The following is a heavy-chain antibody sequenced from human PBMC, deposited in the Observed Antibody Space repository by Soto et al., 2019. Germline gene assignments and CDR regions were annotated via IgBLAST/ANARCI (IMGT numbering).Heavy chain of an antibody. D-gene: IGHD2-21*01. CDR2: ITAYNGNT. CDR1: GYSLPSYY. Sequence: QVQLLQSGAEVKNPGASVKVSCKASGYSLPSYYITWVRQAPGQGLEWMGWITAYNGNTNYAQKIQGRVTMTTDTTRNTVNMELRGLRTDEPAMYYGALGIGACDIWGQGTMVTVSS. J-gene: IGHJ3*02. V-gene: IGHV1-18*01. CDR3: ALGIGACDI.